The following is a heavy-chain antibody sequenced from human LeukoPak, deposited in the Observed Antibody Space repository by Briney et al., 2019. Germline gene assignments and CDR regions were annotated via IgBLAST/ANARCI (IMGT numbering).Heavy chain of an antibody. J-gene: IGHJ4*02. CDR3: AVVDTAMATDY. V-gene: IGHV1-18*01. Sequence: ASVKVSCRASGYTFTSYGISWVRQAPGQGPEWMGWISAYNGNTNYAQKLQGRVTMTTDTSTSTAYMELRSLRSDDTAVYYCAVVDTAMATDYWGQGTLVTVSS. D-gene: IGHD5-18*01. CDR1: GYTFTSYG. CDR2: ISAYNGNT.